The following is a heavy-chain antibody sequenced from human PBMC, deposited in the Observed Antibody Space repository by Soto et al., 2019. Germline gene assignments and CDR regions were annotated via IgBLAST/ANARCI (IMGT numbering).Heavy chain of an antibody. D-gene: IGHD3-16*01. V-gene: IGHV1-69*13. CDR2: IIPIFGTA. CDR3: ARDLYDMIPRPHVFDY. J-gene: IGHJ4*02. CDR1: GGTFSSYA. Sequence: ASVKVSCKASGGTFSSYAISWVRQAPGQGLEWMGGIIPIFGTANYAQKFQGRVTITADESTSTAYMELSSLRSEDTAVYYCARDLYDMIPRPHVFDYWGQGTLVTVSS.